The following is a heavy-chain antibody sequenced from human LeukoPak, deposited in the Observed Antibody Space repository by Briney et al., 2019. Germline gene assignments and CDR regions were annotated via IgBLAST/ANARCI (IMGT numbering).Heavy chain of an antibody. CDR3: ARDRTTFHF. CDR2: IYYSGST. J-gene: IGHJ4*02. V-gene: IGHV4-59*12. CDR1: GGSISSYY. Sequence: SETLSLTCTVSGGSISSYYWSWIRQPPGKGLEWIGYIYYSGSTNYNPSLKSRVTISVDTSKNQFSLKLSSVTAADTAVYYCARDRTTFHFWGQGTLVTVSS. D-gene: IGHD2/OR15-2a*01.